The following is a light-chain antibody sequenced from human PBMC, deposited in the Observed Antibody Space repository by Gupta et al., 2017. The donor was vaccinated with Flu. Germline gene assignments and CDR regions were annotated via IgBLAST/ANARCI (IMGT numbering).Light chain of an antibody. CDR1: TNDVGGSNR. J-gene: IGLJ1*01. V-gene: IGLV2-11*01. CDR2: DVT. Sequence: QSAPTQPRSVSGSPGQSVTISCTGSTNDVGGSNRVSWYQQRPDKAPKLILYDVTERPSGVPDRFSGSKSGNTASLNISGLQADDEADYYCSSHAGRVTWVFGTGTTVIVL. CDR3: SSHAGRVTWV.